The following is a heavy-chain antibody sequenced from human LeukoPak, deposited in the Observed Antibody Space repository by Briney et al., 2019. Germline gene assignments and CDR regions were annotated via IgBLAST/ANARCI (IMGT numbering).Heavy chain of an antibody. D-gene: IGHD4-17*01. V-gene: IGHV3-53*01. CDR1: GFTFSSYE. CDR2: IFSGGTT. CDR3: ARGGDYGDLVREYYFDY. J-gene: IGHJ4*02. Sequence: GGSLRLSCAASGFTFSSYEMNWVRRAPGKGLEWVSVIFSGGTTYYADSLKGRFTISRDNSKNTLYLQMNSLRAEDTAVYYCARGGDYGDLVREYYFDYWGQGTLVTVSS.